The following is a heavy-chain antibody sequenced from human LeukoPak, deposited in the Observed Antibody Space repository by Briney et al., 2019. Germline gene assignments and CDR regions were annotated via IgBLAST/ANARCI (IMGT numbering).Heavy chain of an antibody. D-gene: IGHD5-12*01. CDR3: ARNGYSGYDPLSSFDY. J-gene: IGHJ4*02. CDR1: GGSISSSSYY. CDR2: IYYSGST. Sequence: PSETLSLTCTVSGGSISSSSYYWGWIRQPPGKGLEWIGSIYYSGSTYYNPSLKSRVTISVDTSKNQFSLKLSSVTAADTAVYYCARNGYSGYDPLSSFDYWGQGTLVPVSS. V-gene: IGHV4-39*07.